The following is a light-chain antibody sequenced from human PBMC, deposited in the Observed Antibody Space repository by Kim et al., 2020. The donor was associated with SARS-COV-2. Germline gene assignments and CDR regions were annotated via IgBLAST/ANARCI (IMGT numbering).Light chain of an antibody. J-gene: IGLJ3*02. Sequence: SYELTQPLSESVALGQTARITRGGSSIGAKSVHWYQQKPGQAPVLVIYRDRNRPSGIPARFSGSNSGNTATLTLSRAQAGDEADYYCHVWDSHTPAFGGG. CDR3: HVWDSHTPA. CDR1: SIGAKS. CDR2: RDR. V-gene: IGLV3-9*01.